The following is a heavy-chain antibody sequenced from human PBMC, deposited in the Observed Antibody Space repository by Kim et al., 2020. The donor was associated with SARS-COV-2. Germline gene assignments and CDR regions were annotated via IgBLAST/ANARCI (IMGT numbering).Heavy chain of an antibody. CDR1: GGSISSYY. D-gene: IGHD3-16*01. CDR3: ARGPIDYVWDLDY. J-gene: IGHJ4*02. CDR2: IYYSGST. Sequence: SETLSLTCTVSGGSISSYYWSWIRQPPGKGLEWIGYIYYSGSTNYNPSLKSRVTISVDTSENQFSLKLSSVTAVDTAVYYCARGPIDYVWDLDYWGQGTLVTVSS. V-gene: IGHV4-59*01.